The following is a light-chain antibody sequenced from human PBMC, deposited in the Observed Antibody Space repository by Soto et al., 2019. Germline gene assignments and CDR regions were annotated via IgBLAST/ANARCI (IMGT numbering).Light chain of an antibody. V-gene: IGKV4-1*01. J-gene: IGKJ3*01. CDR1: QSLLYRSNNKNN. CDR2: WAS. Sequence: DIVMTQSPDSLAVSLGERATINCKSSQSLLYRSNNKNNLAWYQQKPGQPPKLLIYWASTRESGVPDRFSGSGSGTDFTLTISSLLAEDVAVYYCQQYHSSPIPFGPGTKVDIK. CDR3: QQYHSSPIP.